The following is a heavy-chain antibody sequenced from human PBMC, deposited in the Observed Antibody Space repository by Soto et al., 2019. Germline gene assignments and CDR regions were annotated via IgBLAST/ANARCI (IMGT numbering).Heavy chain of an antibody. V-gene: IGHV1-69*08. CDR1: GGTFSTST. D-gene: IGHD5-12*01. CDR2: IIPILNTA. J-gene: IGHJ4*02. CDR3: ARDSPIGSSFSGYDAIDL. Sequence: QVQLVQSGAEVKEPGSSVKVSCKASGGTFSTSTFTWVRQAPGQGLEWVGRIIPILNTADYAQKFQGSVAITADKSTSTVFLELTRRRSEDTGIYYCARDSPIGSSFSGYDAIDLWGQGTLVTVS.